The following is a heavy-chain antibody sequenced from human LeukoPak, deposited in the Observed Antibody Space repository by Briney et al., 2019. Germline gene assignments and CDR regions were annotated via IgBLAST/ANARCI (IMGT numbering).Heavy chain of an antibody. CDR3: AKVATTVTNSDY. CDR1: GFTFSIYG. Sequence: PGGSLRLSCAASGFTFSIYGMHWVRQAPGKGLEWVAFIRYDGSNKYYADSVKGRFTISRDNSKNTLYLQMNSLRAEDTAVYYCAKVATTVTNSDYWGQGTLVTVSS. CDR2: IRYDGSNK. D-gene: IGHD4-11*01. V-gene: IGHV3-30*02. J-gene: IGHJ4*02.